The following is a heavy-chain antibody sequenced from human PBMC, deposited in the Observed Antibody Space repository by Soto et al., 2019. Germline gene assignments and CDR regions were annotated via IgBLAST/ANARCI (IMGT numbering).Heavy chain of an antibody. J-gene: IGHJ5*02. D-gene: IGHD1-1*01. V-gene: IGHV6-1*01. CDR2: TYYRSKCYN. CDR1: GDSVSSNSAA. CDR3: ARDLPTNSEGPFDP. Sequence: QTLSLTCAISGDSVSSNSAAWNWIRQSPSRGLEWLGRTYYRSKCYNDYAVSVKSRITINPDTSKNQFYSQLNSVTPEDTAVYYCARDLPTNSEGPFDPWGQGTLVTVSS.